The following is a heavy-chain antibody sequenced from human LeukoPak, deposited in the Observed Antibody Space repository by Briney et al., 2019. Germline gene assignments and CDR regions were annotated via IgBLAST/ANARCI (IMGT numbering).Heavy chain of an antibody. J-gene: IGHJ4*02. Sequence: ASVKVSCKVSGYNLTELSMHWVRQAPGKGLEWMGGFDPEDGETIYAQKFQGRVTMTEDTSTDTAYMGLSSLRSEDTAVYYCATERLTDDMVATGDWGQGTLVTVSS. CDR3: ATERLTDDMVATGD. CDR1: GYNLTELS. V-gene: IGHV1-24*01. D-gene: IGHD5-12*01. CDR2: FDPEDGET.